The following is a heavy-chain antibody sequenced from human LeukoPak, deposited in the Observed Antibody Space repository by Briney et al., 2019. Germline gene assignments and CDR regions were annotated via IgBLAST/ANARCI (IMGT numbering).Heavy chain of an antibody. CDR2: INTNTGNP. D-gene: IGHD2-2*01. Sequence: ASVKVSCKASGYTFTSYYMHWVRQAPGQGLEWMGWINTNTGNPTYAQGFTGRFVFSLDTSVSTAYLQISSLKAEDTAVYYCARDPVVVVVPAAMFSWFDPWGQGTLVTVSS. CDR1: GYTFTSYY. CDR3: ARDPVVVVVPAAMFSWFDP. J-gene: IGHJ5*02. V-gene: IGHV7-4-1*02.